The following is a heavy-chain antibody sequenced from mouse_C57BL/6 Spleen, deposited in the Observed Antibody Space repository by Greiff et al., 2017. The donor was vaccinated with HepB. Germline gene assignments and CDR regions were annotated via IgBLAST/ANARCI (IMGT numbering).Heavy chain of an antibody. CDR2: IHPSDSDT. CDR3: AIMPGDYDYPFDY. Sequence: QVQLKQPGAELVKPGASVKVSCKASGYTFTSYWMHWVKQRPGQGLEWIGRIHPSDSDTNYNQKFKGKATLTVDKSSSTAYMQLSSLTSEDSAVYYCAIMPGDYDYPFDYWGQGTTRTVSS. CDR1: GYTFTSYW. D-gene: IGHD2-4*01. V-gene: IGHV1-74*01. J-gene: IGHJ2*01.